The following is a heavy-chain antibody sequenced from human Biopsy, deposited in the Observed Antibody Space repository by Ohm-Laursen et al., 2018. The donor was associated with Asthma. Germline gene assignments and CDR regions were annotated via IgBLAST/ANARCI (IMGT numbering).Heavy chain of an antibody. J-gene: IGHJ6*02. CDR3: ARAVDYSHYYGIDV. CDR2: ISVYNGNT. V-gene: IGHV1-18*01. Sequence: ASVKVSCKTSGYTFNSAGITWVRQAPGQGHEWMGWISVYNGNTKVAQKFQDRVTMITDTSTSTAYMELRSLRSDDTAVYFCARAVDYSHYYGIDVWGQGTTVTVS. CDR1: GYTFNSAG. D-gene: IGHD3-10*01.